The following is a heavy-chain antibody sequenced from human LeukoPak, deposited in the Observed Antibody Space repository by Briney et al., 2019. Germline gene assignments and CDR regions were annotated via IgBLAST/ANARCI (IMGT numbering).Heavy chain of an antibody. CDR2: IRNKVDRYST. V-gene: IGHV3-72*01. D-gene: IGHD1-1*01. CDR3: VSFSTQLFN. Sequence: GGSLRLSCAASGFTFSDHYMDWVRQAPGKGLEWIARIRNKVDRYSTDYAASVKGRVTISRDDSENSVYLQMSSLRAEDTAVYYCVSFSTQLFNWGQGTLVTVSP. CDR1: GFTFSDHY. J-gene: IGHJ4*02.